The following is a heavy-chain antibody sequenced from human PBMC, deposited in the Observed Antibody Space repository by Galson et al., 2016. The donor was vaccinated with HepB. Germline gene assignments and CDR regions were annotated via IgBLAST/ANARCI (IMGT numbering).Heavy chain of an antibody. J-gene: IGHJ4*02. Sequence: SLRLSCAASGFTFNTYSMNWVRQAPGKGLEWVSSISGTSTYIYYADSVKGRFTISRDNAKNSLYLQMNNVRAEDTAVYFCARDDVWSGPSIDSWGQGTLVTVSS. CDR2: ISGTSTYI. CDR3: ARDDVWSGPSIDS. CDR1: GFTFNTYS. D-gene: IGHD3-3*01. V-gene: IGHV3-21*01.